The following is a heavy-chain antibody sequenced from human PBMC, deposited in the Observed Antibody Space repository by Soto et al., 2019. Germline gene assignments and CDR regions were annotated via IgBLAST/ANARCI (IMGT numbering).Heavy chain of an antibody. CDR1: GGSISSGGYY. CDR2: IYYSGST. V-gene: IGHV4-31*03. D-gene: IGHD2-2*01. Sequence: SETLSLTCTVSGGSISSGGYYWSWIRQHPGKGLEWIGYIYYSGSTYYNPSLKSRVTISVDTSKNQFSLKLSSVTAADTAVYYCARDRRLGYCSSTSCQTSDYYYYYGMDVWGQGTTVTVSS. CDR3: ARDRRLGYCSSTSCQTSDYYYYYGMDV. J-gene: IGHJ6*02.